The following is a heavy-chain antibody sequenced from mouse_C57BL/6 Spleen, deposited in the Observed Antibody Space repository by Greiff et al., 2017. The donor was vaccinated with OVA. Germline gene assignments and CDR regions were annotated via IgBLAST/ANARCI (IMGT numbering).Heavy chain of an antibody. V-gene: IGHV1-64*01. J-gene: IGHJ1*03. CDR3: ARDWEEYFDV. Sequence: QVQLKQPGAELVKPGASVKLSCKASGYTFTSYWMHWVKQRPGQGLEWIGMIHPNSGSTNYNEKFKSKATLTVDKSSSTAYMQLSSLTSEDSAVYYCARDWEEYFDVWGTGTTVTVSS. CDR1: GYTFTSYW. D-gene: IGHD4-1*01. CDR2: IHPNSGST.